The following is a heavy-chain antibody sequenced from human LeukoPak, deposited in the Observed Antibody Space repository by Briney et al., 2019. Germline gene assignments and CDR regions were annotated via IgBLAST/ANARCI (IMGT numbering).Heavy chain of an antibody. D-gene: IGHD3-22*01. CDR1: GGTFSSYT. CDR2: IIPMFRTS. Sequence: ASVKVSCKASGGTFSSYTVTWVRQAPGQGLEWMGGIIPMFRTSNYAQKFQGRVTVTTDESTSTAYMGLTSLRSEDTAVYYCARVSVDSGYYYLDFWGQGTLVTVSS. V-gene: IGHV1-69*05. CDR3: ARVSVDSGYYYLDF. J-gene: IGHJ4*02.